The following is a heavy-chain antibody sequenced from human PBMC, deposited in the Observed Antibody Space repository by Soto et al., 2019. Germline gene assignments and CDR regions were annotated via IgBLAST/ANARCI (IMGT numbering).Heavy chain of an antibody. D-gene: IGHD6-6*01. CDR1: GGTFSSYA. Sequence: QVQLVQSGAEVKKPGSSVKVSCKTSGGTFSSYAVSWVRQAPGQGLEWMGGIIPLFGTTNYAQNFQGRVTVIADESTCTAYVELRSVRYEDTARYDCARGRMEYNSSSFCYCGMDVWGQGITVTVPS. J-gene: IGHJ6*02. V-gene: IGHV1-69*01. CDR2: IIPLFGTT. CDR3: ARGRMEYNSSSFCYCGMDV.